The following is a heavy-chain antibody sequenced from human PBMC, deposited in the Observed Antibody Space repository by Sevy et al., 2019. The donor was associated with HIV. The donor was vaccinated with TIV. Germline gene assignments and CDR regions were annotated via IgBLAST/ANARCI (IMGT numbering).Heavy chain of an antibody. CDR1: GFTFSHYD. Sequence: GGSLRLSCAASGFTFSHYDMTWVRQTPGKGLEWVSVVSASAGSTYYADSVKGRFTISRDNSKNTLYLQMDRLRADDTAVYYCANGERYYYDSSGFYPGYFQHWGQGTLVTDSS. V-gene: IGHV3-23*01. CDR3: ANGERYYYDSSGFYPGYFQH. CDR2: VSASAGST. J-gene: IGHJ1*01. D-gene: IGHD3-22*01.